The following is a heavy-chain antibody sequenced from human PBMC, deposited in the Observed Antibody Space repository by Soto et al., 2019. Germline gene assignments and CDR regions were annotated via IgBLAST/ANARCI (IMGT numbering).Heavy chain of an antibody. CDR1: GGTFSSYT. CDR3: ARDSVVPYSGYVLYYFDY. J-gene: IGHJ4*02. D-gene: IGHD5-12*01. Sequence: QVQLVQSGAEVKKPGSSVKVSCKASGGTFSSYTISWVRQAPGQGLEWMGRIIPILGIANYAQKFQGRVTITADKSTSTAYMELSSLRSEDTAVYYCARDSVVPYSGYVLYYFDYWGQGTLVTVSS. V-gene: IGHV1-69*08. CDR2: IIPILGIA.